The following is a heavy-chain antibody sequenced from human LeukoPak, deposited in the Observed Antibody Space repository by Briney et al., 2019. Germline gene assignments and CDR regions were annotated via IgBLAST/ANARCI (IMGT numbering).Heavy chain of an antibody. Sequence: GALRLSCAASGFTFSSYGMHWVRQAPGKGLEWVAFIRYDGSNKYYADSVKGRFTISRDNSKNTLYLQMNSLRPEDTAVYYCAKDRARTRLWGNESIDYWGQGTLVTVSS. J-gene: IGHJ4*02. D-gene: IGHD3-16*01. CDR2: IRYDGSNK. CDR3: AKDRARTRLWGNESIDY. CDR1: GFTFSSYG. V-gene: IGHV3-30*02.